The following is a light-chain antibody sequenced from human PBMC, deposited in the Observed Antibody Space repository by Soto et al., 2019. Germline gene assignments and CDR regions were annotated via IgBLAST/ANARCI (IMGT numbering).Light chain of an antibody. Sequence: EIVLTQSPATLSLSPGQRATLSCRASQSVGSGLAWYQQKPGRAPRLLIYDASNRATGIPARFSSSGSGPDFTLTISSLEPEDFAVYSCQQRAIWPFTFGPGTRVNIK. CDR1: QSVGSG. CDR2: DAS. CDR3: QQRAIWPFT. V-gene: IGKV3-11*01. J-gene: IGKJ3*01.